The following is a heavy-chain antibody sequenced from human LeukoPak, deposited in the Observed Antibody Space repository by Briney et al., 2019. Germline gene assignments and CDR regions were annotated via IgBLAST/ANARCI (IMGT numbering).Heavy chain of an antibody. J-gene: IGHJ5*02. CDR3: ARRRPRAWFDP. D-gene: IGHD3-10*01. Sequence: PSETLSLTCAVYGGSFSGYYWSWIRQPPGKGLEWIGEINHSGSTNYNPSLKSRVTISVDTSKNQFSLKLSSVTAADTAVYYCARRRPRAWFDPWGQGTLVTVSS. V-gene: IGHV4-34*01. CDR2: INHSGST. CDR1: GGSFSGYY.